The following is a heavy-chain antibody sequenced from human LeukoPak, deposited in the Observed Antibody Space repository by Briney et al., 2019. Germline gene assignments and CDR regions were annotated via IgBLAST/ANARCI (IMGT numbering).Heavy chain of an antibody. J-gene: IGHJ4*02. CDR3: ATHPSYYYDSSGYYYFGY. Sequence: ASVKVSCKASGGTFSSYAISWVRQAPGQGLEWMGGIIPIFGTANYAQKFQGRVTITADESTSTAYMELSSLRSEDTAVYYCATHPSYYYDSSGYYYFGYWGQGTLVTVSS. CDR2: IIPIFGTA. CDR1: GGTFSSYA. D-gene: IGHD3-22*01. V-gene: IGHV1-69*13.